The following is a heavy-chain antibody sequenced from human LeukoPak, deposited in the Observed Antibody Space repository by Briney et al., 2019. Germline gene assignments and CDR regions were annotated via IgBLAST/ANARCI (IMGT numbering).Heavy chain of an antibody. V-gene: IGHV1-69*06. Sequence: GASVKVSCKASGGTVSSYAISWVRQAPGQGLEWMGGIIPIFGTANYAQMFQGTVTITADKSTSTAYMELSSLRSEDTAVYYCARDPSNMVRGVSGAFDIWGQGTMVTVSS. CDR1: GGTVSSYA. D-gene: IGHD3-10*01. CDR2: IIPIFGTA. J-gene: IGHJ3*02. CDR3: ARDPSNMVRGVSGAFDI.